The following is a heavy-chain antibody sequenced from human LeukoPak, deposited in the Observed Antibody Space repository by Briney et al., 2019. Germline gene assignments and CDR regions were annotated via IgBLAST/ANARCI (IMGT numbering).Heavy chain of an antibody. J-gene: IGHJ4*02. V-gene: IGHV3-66*01. Sequence: GGSLRLSCAASGFTVSTNYMSWVRQAPGKGLEWVSVLWSGGTTNYADSVKGRFTIARDNSKNPLYLQMNSLRAEDTAVYFCANLGTLRDGDYWGQGTLVTVCS. D-gene: IGHD2-15*01. CDR3: ANLGTLRDGDY. CDR2: LWSGGTT. CDR1: GFTVSTNY.